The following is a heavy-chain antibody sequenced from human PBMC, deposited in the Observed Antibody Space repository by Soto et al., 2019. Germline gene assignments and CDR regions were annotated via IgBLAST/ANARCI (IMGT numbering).Heavy chain of an antibody. CDR2: INPSGGST. Sequence: GASVKVSCKASGYTFTSDYMHWVRQAPGQGLEWMGIINPSGGSTSYAQKFQGRVTMTRDTSTSTVYMELSSLRSEDTAVYYCVRSYMHYYYGMDVSGQGTTVTVSS. CDR1: GYTFTSDY. V-gene: IGHV1-46*01. D-gene: IGHD1-26*01. CDR3: VRSYMHYYYGMDV. J-gene: IGHJ6*02.